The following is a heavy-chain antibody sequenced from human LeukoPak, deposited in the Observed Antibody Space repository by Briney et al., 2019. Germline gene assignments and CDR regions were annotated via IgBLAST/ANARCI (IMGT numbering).Heavy chain of an antibody. CDR2: INTSGGRT. D-gene: IGHD3-10*01. J-gene: IGHJ4*02. CDR3: ARAVKEYYYGSGSPSSEYYFDY. Sequence: ASVKVSCKASGYTFTSYYMHWVRQAPGQGGERRGIINTSGGRTSYVQKIQGRDTMTRDTSTSTVYMGLSSLRSEDTAVYYCARAVKEYYYGSGSPSSEYYFDYWGQGTLVTVSS. V-gene: IGHV1-46*01. CDR1: GYTFTSYY.